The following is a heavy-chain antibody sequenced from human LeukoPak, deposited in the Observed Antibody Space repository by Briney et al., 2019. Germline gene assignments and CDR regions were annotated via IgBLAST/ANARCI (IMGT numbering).Heavy chain of an antibody. CDR3: AKDRSSGWYVSFDY. V-gene: IGHV3-23*01. CDR2: VSGSGGST. D-gene: IGHD6-19*01. CDR1: GFTFSTYG. Sequence: GGSLRLSCAASGFTFSTYGMTWVRQAPGKGLEWVSTVSGSGGSTYYADSVKGRFTISRDNSKNTLFLQMNSLRAEDTAVYYCAKDRSSGWYVSFDYWGQGTLVTVSS. J-gene: IGHJ4*02.